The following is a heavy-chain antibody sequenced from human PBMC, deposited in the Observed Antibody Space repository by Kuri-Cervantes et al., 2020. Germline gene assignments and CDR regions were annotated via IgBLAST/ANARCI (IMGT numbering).Heavy chain of an antibody. CDR1: GFTFSYAW. D-gene: IGHD4-17*01. CDR2: IKSKSDGGTR. CDR3: TTDILKTTVTPKIDY. V-gene: IGHV3-15*01. Sequence: GGSLRLSCAGSGFTFSYAWMNWVRQAPGKGLEWVGRIKSKSDGGTRDYAAPVRGRFTISRDDSKNTLSLQLNSLKTEDTAVYYCTTDILKTTVTPKIDYWGQGTLVTVSS. J-gene: IGHJ4*02.